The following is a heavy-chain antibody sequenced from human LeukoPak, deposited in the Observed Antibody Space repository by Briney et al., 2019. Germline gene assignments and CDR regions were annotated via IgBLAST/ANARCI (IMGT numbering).Heavy chain of an antibody. V-gene: IGHV4-34*01. CDR3: ARGRDGYNFLNRGEYYYFDY. CDR1: GGSFSGYY. CDR2: INHSGST. D-gene: IGHD5-24*01. Sequence: AETLSLTCAAYGGSFSGYYWSWIRLPPGKGLEWVGEINHSGSTNYNPSLKSRVTISVDTSKHQFSLKLSSVTAADTAVYYCARGRDGYNFLNRGEYYYFDYWGQGTLVTVPS. J-gene: IGHJ4*02.